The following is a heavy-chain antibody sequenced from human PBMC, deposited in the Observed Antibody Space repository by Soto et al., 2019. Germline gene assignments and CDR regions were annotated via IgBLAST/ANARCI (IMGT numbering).Heavy chain of an antibody. D-gene: IGHD2-2*01. CDR2: IYHRGST. Sequence: SETLSLTCAVSGGSISSANYSWSWIRQPPGKGLQWIGYIYHRGSTYYNPSLKSRVTISVDRSTNRFSLKLTSVPAADTAVYYCARVPHDYYYYGMDVWGQGTTVTVSS. CDR1: GGSISSANYS. CDR3: ARVPHDYYYYGMDV. V-gene: IGHV4-30-2*01. J-gene: IGHJ6*02.